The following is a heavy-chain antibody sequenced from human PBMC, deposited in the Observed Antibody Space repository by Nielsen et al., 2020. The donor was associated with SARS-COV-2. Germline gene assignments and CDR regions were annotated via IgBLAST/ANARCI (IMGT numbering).Heavy chain of an antibody. J-gene: IGHJ4*02. CDR2: INSDDSKT. Sequence: GGSLRLSCAASEFTFTNFGMSWVRQVPGKGLTWVAQINSDDSKTTYADSVKGRFTISRDSAENTLYLQMNSLRADDTAVYYCARMGIDSGSYSDYWGQGTLVTVSS. V-gene: IGHV3-74*01. CDR1: EFTFTNFG. CDR3: ARMGIDSGSYSDY. D-gene: IGHD1-26*01.